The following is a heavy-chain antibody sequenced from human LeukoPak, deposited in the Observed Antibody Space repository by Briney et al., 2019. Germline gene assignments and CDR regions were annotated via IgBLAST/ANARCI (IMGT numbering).Heavy chain of an antibody. Sequence: PGGSLRLSCAASGFTFSSYAMSWVRQAPGKGLEWVSSISSSSSYIYYADSVKGRFTISRDNAKNSLYLQMNSLRAEDTAVYYCARDETGEFDYWGQGTLVTVSS. J-gene: IGHJ4*02. V-gene: IGHV3-21*01. D-gene: IGHD7-27*01. CDR2: ISSSSSYI. CDR1: GFTFSSYA. CDR3: ARDETGEFDY.